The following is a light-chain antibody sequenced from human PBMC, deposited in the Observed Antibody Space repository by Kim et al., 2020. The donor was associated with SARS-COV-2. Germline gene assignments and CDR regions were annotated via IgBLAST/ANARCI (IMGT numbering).Light chain of an antibody. J-gene: IGKJ4*01. V-gene: IGKV1-NL1*01. CDR3: QQYYTTVLT. CDR1: QDIKNS. Sequence: ASVGDRVTITCRATQDIKNSLAWYQQVPGKAPKLLLFSPTRLESGVPSRFSGTASGSDYTLTISSLQPEDGATYYCQQYYTTVLTFGGGTKVDIK. CDR2: SPT.